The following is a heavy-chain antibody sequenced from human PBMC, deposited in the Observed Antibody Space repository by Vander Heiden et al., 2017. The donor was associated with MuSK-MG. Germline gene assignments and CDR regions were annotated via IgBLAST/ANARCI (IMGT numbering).Heavy chain of an antibody. J-gene: IGHJ4*02. CDR1: GFSLNTRGVG. Sequence: QITLKESGPTLVKPTQTLTVTCNFSGFSLNTRGVGVGWFRQPPGKALEWLALIYWDDDKRYRPSLKSRLTITKDTSKNHVVLTMKTMEPVDTGTYDCAHIAWFDESYNAYWGQGGLVTVSS. V-gene: IGHV2-5*02. CDR3: AHIAWFDESYNAY. CDR2: IYWDDDK. D-gene: IGHD3-10*01.